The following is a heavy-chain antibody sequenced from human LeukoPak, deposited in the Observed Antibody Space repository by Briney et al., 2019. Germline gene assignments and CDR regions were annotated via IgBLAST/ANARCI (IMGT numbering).Heavy chain of an antibody. V-gene: IGHV4-34*01. CDR2: TNHSGST. Sequence: PSETLSLTCAVYGGSFSGYYWSWIRQPPGRGLEWIGETNHSGSTNYNPSLKSRVTISVDTSKNQFSLKLSSVTAADTAVYYCATKGSYYSRATNWFDPWGQGTLVTVSS. D-gene: IGHD3-10*01. J-gene: IGHJ5*02. CDR3: ATKGSYYSRATNWFDP. CDR1: GGSFSGYY.